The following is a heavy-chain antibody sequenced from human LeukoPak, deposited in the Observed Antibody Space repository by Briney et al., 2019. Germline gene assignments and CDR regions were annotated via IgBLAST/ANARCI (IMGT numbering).Heavy chain of an antibody. J-gene: IGHJ4*02. Sequence: GASVKVSCKVSGYTLTELSMHWVRQAPGKGLEWMGGFDPEDGETIYAQKFQGRVTMTEDTSTDTAYMELSSLRSEDTAVYYCATSNSIAAAGGFDYWGQGTLVTVSS. CDR3: ATSNSIAAAGGFDY. D-gene: IGHD6-13*01. CDR1: GYTLTELS. V-gene: IGHV1-24*01. CDR2: FDPEDGET.